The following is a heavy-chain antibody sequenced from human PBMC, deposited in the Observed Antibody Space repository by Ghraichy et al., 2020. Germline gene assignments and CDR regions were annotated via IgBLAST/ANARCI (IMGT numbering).Heavy chain of an antibody. D-gene: IGHD6-25*01. CDR3: ARLIGDSGLGWYDS. J-gene: IGHJ4*02. Sequence: SETLSLTCTVSGGSISGGSYYWTWIRQPAGQGREWIGRVYSSGGNNYNPSHEGRATISVDTSKNQFSLNLNSVTAADTAVYYGARLIGDSGLGWYDSWGQGTLVSVSS. CDR1: GGSISGGSYY. CDR2: VYSSGGN. V-gene: IGHV4-61*02.